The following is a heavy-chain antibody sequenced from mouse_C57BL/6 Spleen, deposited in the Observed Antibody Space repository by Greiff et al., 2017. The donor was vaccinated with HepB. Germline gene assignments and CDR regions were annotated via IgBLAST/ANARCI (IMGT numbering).Heavy chain of an antibody. Sequence: QVQLKQPGAELVKPGASVKVSCKASGYTFTSYWMHWVKQRPGQGLEWIGRIHPSDSDTNYNQKFKGKATLTVDKSSSTAYMQLSSLTSEDSAVYYCAIEDYYGSSLTMDYWGQGTSVTVSS. V-gene: IGHV1-74*01. CDR3: AIEDYYGSSLTMDY. CDR1: GYTFTSYW. D-gene: IGHD1-1*01. J-gene: IGHJ4*01. CDR2: IHPSDSDT.